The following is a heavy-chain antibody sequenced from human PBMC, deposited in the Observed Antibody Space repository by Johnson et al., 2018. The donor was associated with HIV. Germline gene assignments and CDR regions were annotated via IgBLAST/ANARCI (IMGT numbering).Heavy chain of an antibody. CDR1: GFTFSSYA. Sequence: VQLVESGGGVVQPGRSLRLSCAASGFTFSSYAMHWVRQAPGKGLEWVANIKQDGSEKYYVDSVKGRFTISRDKAKNSLYMQMHSLRAEDTAGYYCAKDLGYAVGTTHDAFAIWGQGTMVTVSS. V-gene: IGHV3-7*01. CDR3: AKDLGYAVGTTHDAFAI. D-gene: IGHD2/OR15-2a*01. CDR2: IKQDGSEK. J-gene: IGHJ3*02.